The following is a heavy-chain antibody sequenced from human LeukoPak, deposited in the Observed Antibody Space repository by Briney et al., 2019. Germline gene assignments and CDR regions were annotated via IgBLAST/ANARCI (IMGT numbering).Heavy chain of an antibody. Sequence: GGSLRLSCAASGFTFSGYGMHWVRQAPGKGLEWVAVISYDGSNKYYADSVKGRFTISRGNSKNTLYLQMNSLRAEDTAVYYCAKDVSMKWELLDYWGQGTLVTVSS. V-gene: IGHV3-30*18. CDR1: GFTFSGYG. CDR3: AKDVSMKWELLDY. CDR2: ISYDGSNK. D-gene: IGHD1-26*01. J-gene: IGHJ4*02.